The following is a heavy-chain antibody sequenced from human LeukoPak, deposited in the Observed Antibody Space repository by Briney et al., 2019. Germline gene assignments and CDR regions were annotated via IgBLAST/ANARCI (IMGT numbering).Heavy chain of an antibody. Sequence: ASVKVSCKASGYTFTGYYMHWVRQAPGQGLEWMGRINPNSGGTNYAQKFQGRVTMTRDTSISTAYMELSRLRSDDTAVYYCARAFVGSGWFYFVYWGQGTLVTVS. V-gene: IGHV1-2*06. CDR2: INPNSGGT. D-gene: IGHD6-19*01. J-gene: IGHJ4*02. CDR3: ARAFVGSGWFYFVY. CDR1: GYTFTGYY.